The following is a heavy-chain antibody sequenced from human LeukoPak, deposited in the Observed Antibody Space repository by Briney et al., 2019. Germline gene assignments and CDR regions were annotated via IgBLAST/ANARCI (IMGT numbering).Heavy chain of an antibody. Sequence: GGSLRLSCAASGFTFINYAMHWVRQAPGKGLEWVAVISYDGSNEYYADSVKGRFTISRDNSNTPYLQMNSLRAEDTAVYYCARDGYGMDVWGQGTTVTVSS. CDR1: GFTFINYA. V-gene: IGHV3-30-3*01. J-gene: IGHJ6*02. CDR2: ISYDGSNE. CDR3: ARDGYGMDV.